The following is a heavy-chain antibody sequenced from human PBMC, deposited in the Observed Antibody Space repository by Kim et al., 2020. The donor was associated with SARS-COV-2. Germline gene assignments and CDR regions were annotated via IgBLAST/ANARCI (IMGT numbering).Heavy chain of an antibody. V-gene: IGHV4-59*01. Sequence: SETLSLTCTVSGGFLNNFYWSWVRQPPAKGLEWIWYVHSSGSTIYNPSLKSRLTISVDSSTNQFSLRLTSVTTADTAVYYCARSPYHGTWKFDYWGQGTLVTVSS. J-gene: IGHJ4*02. D-gene: IGHD1-1*01. CDR3: ARSPYHGTWKFDY. CDR2: VHSSGST. CDR1: GGFLNNFY.